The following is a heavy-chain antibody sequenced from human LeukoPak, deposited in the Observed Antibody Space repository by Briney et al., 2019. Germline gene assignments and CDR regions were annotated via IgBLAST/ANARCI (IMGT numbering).Heavy chain of an antibody. V-gene: IGHV4-31*03. CDR3: ARDHTRYFDL. D-gene: IGHD3-3*01. J-gene: IGHJ2*01. CDR2: ILYTGTSGAT. Sequence: SETLSLTCTVSGDSVTSLGNYWTWIRQLPGVGLEWIGYILYTGTSGATYYNPSLKSRLNISLDASKNQFSLSLASVTLADTAVYYCARDHTRYFDLWGRGTLVTVSS. CDR1: GDSVTSLGNY.